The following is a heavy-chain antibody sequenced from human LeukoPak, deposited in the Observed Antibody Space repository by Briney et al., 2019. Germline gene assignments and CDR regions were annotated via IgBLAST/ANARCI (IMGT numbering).Heavy chain of an antibody. CDR2: IFPSGGEI. CDR3: ATYRQVLLPFES. V-gene: IGHV3-23*01. D-gene: IGHD2-8*02. CDR1: GFTFSAFA. Sequence: GGSLRLSCAASGFTFSAFAMIWVRQPPGKGLEWVSSIFPSGGEIHYADSVRGRFTISRGNSKSTLSLQMNSLRAEDTAIYYCATYRQVLLPFESWGQGTLVTVSS. J-gene: IGHJ4*02.